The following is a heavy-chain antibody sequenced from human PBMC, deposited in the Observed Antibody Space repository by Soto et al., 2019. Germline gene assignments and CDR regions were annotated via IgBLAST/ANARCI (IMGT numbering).Heavy chain of an antibody. D-gene: IGHD1-26*01. V-gene: IGHV5-10-1*01. J-gene: IGHJ6*02. CDR2: IDPSDSYT. CDR3: ARGSGSYPDYYYYGMDV. Sequence: PGESLKISCKVSGYSFTSYWISWVRQMPGKGLEWMGRIDPSDSYTNYSPSFQGHVTISADKSISTAYLQWSSLKASDTAMYYCARGSGSYPDYYYYGMDVWGQGTTVTVSS. CDR1: GYSFTSYW.